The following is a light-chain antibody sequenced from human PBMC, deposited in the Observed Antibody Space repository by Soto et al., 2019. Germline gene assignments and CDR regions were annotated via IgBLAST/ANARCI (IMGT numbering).Light chain of an antibody. J-gene: IGKJ4*01. CDR2: DTS. CDR3: QRFNRWPLS. CDR1: QSVGST. Sequence: EIVLTQSPGTLSLSPGERVTLSCWVSQSVGSTLNWYQQRPGQAPRLLIYDTSIRATGIPARFSGSGSGTEFTLTIASLQSEDFGVYYCQRFNRWPLSFGGGTKVDIK. V-gene: IGKV3-15*01.